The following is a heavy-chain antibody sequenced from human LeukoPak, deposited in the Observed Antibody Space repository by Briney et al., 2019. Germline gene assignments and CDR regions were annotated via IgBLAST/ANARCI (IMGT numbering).Heavy chain of an antibody. V-gene: IGHV3-7*01. CDR3: ARGVWAPFDY. CDR1: GFSLSNYW. J-gene: IGHJ4*02. D-gene: IGHD7-27*01. CDR2: IKQDGSEK. Sequence: GGSLRLSCTASGFSLSNYWMNWVRQAPGKGLEWVANIKQDGSEKNYVDSVKGRFTISRDNAKNSLILQMNSLRDEDTAVYYCARGVWAPFDYWGQGTLVTVSS.